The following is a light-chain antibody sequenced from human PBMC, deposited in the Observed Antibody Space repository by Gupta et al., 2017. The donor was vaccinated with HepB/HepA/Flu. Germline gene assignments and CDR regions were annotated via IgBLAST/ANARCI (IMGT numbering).Light chain of an antibody. CDR3: QQRSNWWT. CDR2: DAP. Sequence: EIVLTQSPATLSLSPGERATLPCRASQSVSSYLAWYQQKPGQAPRLLIYDAPNRATGIPARFSGSGSGTDFTLTISSLEPEDFAVYYCQQRSNWWTFGQGTKVEIK. CDR1: QSVSSY. J-gene: IGKJ1*01. V-gene: IGKV3-11*01.